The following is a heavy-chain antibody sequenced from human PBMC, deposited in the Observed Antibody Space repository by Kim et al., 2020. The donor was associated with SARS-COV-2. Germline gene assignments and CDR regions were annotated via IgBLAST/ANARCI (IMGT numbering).Heavy chain of an antibody. D-gene: IGHD6-13*01. V-gene: IGHV3-7*03. CDR1: GFTFSSYW. CDR3: ARDSHEQQLVQDYYYGMDV. CDR2: IKQDGSEK. Sequence: GGSLRLSCAASGFTFSSYWMSWVRQAPGKGLEWVANIKQDGSEKYYVDSVKGRFTISRDNAKNSLYLQMNSLRAEDTAVYYCARDSHEQQLVQDYYYGMDVWGQGTTVTVSS. J-gene: IGHJ6*02.